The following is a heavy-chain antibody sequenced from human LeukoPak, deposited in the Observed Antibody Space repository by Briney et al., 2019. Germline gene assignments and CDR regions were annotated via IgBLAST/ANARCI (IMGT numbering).Heavy chain of an antibody. V-gene: IGHV3-74*01. D-gene: IGHD3-10*01. J-gene: IGHJ6*02. CDR1: GFTFSSYW. CDR2: INSDGSST. Sequence: GGSLRLSCAASGFTFSSYWMHWVRQAPGKGLVWVSRINSDGSSTSYADSVKGRFTISRDNAKNTLYLQMNSLRAEDTAVYYCARWFGELSTDYYYYGMDVWGQGTTVTLSS. CDR3: ARWFGELSTDYYYYGMDV.